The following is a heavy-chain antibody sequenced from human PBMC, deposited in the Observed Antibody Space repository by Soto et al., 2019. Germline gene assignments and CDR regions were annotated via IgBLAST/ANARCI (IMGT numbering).Heavy chain of an antibody. CDR1: GYTFTSYG. V-gene: IGHV1-18*01. CDR3: ARGLGPTLRRGYSYGYDY. Sequence: GASVKVSCKASGYTFTSYGISWVRQAPGQGLEWMGWISAYNGNTNYAQKLQGRVTMTTDTSTSTAYMELRSLRSDDTAVYYCARGLGPTLRRGYSYGYDYWGQGTLVTVSS. CDR2: ISAYNGNT. J-gene: IGHJ4*02. D-gene: IGHD5-18*01.